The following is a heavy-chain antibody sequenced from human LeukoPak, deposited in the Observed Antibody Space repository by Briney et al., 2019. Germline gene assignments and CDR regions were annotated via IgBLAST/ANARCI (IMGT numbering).Heavy chain of an antibody. Sequence: PGGSLRLSCAASGFTFSSYSMNWVRQAPGKGLEWVSSISSSSSYIYYADSVKGRFTISRDNAKNSLYLQMNSLRAEDTAVYYCARERSGYDFWSGYYPGEDYYYCGMDVWGQGTTVTVSS. CDR2: ISSSSSYI. J-gene: IGHJ6*02. V-gene: IGHV3-21*01. CDR3: ARERSGYDFWSGYYPGEDYYYCGMDV. D-gene: IGHD3-3*01. CDR1: GFTFSSYS.